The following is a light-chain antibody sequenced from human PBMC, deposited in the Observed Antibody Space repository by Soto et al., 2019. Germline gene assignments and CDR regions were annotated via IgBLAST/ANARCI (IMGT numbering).Light chain of an antibody. CDR2: GAS. Sequence: KVMTQSPATLSVSPGERATLSCRASQSVNSNLAWYQQKPGQAPRLLLYGASTRAIGIPARFSGSASGTEFTLTVSSLQSEDSAVYYCQQYKDCPLTFGGGTNVEI. CDR1: QSVNSN. V-gene: IGKV3-15*01. CDR3: QQYKDCPLT. J-gene: IGKJ4*01.